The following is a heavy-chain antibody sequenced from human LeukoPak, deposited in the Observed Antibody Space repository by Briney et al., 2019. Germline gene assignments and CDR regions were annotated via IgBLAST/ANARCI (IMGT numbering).Heavy chain of an antibody. D-gene: IGHD2-8*01. CDR2: IYYTGMT. J-gene: IGHJ4*02. CDR3: ARHGRMVIMSKFSTGIDQ. CDR1: DGSISNYF. V-gene: IGHV4-59*08. Sequence: SETLSLTCTVPDGSISNYFWSWIRQPPGKGLEWIGYIYYTGMTNSNPSLKSRVTISMDTSKNQFSLNLRSVTAADTAIYYRARHGRMVIMSKFSTGIDQWGQGTLVTVSS.